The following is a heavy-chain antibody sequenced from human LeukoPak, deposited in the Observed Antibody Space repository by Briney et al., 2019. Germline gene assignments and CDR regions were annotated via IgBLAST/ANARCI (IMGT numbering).Heavy chain of an antibody. CDR1: GFTFSSYE. D-gene: IGHD3-10*02. CDR3: TTGCCDPLG. V-gene: IGHV3-15*01. Sequence: PGGSLRLSCAASGFTFSSYEMNWVRQAPGKGLEWVGRIKSKIHGGTTDYAAPVKGRFTISRDNSKNTLYLQISSLKTEDTAVYYCTTGCCDPLGWGQGTLVTVSS. CDR2: IKSKIHGGTT. J-gene: IGHJ4*02.